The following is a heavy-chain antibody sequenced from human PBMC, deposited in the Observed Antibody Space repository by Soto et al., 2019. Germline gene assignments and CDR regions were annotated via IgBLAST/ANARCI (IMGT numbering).Heavy chain of an antibody. D-gene: IGHD3-9*01. Sequence: QVQLVQSGAEVKKPGASVKVSCKASGYTFTSYGISWVRQAPGQGLEWMGCISGDDGNTDYAQNLLDRVTLTADTSTSTAYMELRSLRSDDTAIYYCARSEGGYFYGMDVWGQGTTVTVSS. J-gene: IGHJ6*02. CDR2: ISGDDGNT. V-gene: IGHV1-18*01. CDR1: GYTFTSYG. CDR3: ARSEGGYFYGMDV.